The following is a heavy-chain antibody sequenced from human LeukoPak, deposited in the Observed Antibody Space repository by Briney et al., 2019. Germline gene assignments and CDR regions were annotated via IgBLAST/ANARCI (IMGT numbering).Heavy chain of an antibody. D-gene: IGHD5-12*01. CDR3: ARRGALSGYVDY. Sequence: ASVKVSCKAFGYTFTGYYMHWVRQAPGQGLEWMGWINPNSGGTNYAQKFQGRVTMTRDTSISTAYMELSRLRSDDTAVYYCARRGALSGYVDYWGQGTLVTVSS. CDR2: INPNSGGT. CDR1: GYTFTGYY. V-gene: IGHV1-2*02. J-gene: IGHJ4*02.